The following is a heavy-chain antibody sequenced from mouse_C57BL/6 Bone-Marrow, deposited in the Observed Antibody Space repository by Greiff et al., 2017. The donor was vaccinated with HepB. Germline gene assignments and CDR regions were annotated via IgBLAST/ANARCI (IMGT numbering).Heavy chain of an antibody. J-gene: IGHJ3*01. V-gene: IGHV7-3*01. Sequence: EVKLVESGGGLVQPGGSLSLSCAASGFTFTDYYMSWVRQPPGKALEWLGFIRNKANGYTTEYSASVKGRFTISRDNSQSILYLQMNALRAEDSATYYCASGDDYAVLLWFAYWGQGTLVTVSA. D-gene: IGHD2-4*01. CDR2: IRNKANGYTT. CDR1: GFTFTDYY. CDR3: ASGDDYAVLLWFAY.